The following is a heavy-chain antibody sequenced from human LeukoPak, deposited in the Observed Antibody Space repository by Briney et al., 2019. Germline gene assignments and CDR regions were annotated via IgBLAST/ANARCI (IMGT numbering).Heavy chain of an antibody. CDR1: GYTFTSYD. V-gene: IGHV1-8*01. CDR3: ARTEITIFGVPYGMDV. D-gene: IGHD3-3*01. J-gene: IGHJ6*02. Sequence: ASVKVPCKASGYTFTSYDINWVRQATGQGLEWMGWMDPNSGNTGYAQKFQGRVTMTRNTSISTAYMELSSLRSEDTAVYYCARTEITIFGVPYGMDVWGQGTTVTVSS. CDR2: MDPNSGNT.